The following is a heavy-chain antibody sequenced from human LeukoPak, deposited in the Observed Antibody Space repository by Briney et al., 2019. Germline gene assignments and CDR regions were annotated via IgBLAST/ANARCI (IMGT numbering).Heavy chain of an antibody. CDR1: GGSISSGAYY. J-gene: IGHJ6*02. D-gene: IGHD3-10*01. CDR3: ARETEHNYYGYYYYALDV. Sequence: SETLSLTCTVSGGSISSGAYYWNWIRQHPGKGLEWIGYIYYSGSTYYNPSLKSRVTMSVDTSKNQFSLKLSSVTAADTAVYYCARETEHNYYGYYYYALDVWGQGTLVTVSS. V-gene: IGHV4-31*03. CDR2: IYYSGST.